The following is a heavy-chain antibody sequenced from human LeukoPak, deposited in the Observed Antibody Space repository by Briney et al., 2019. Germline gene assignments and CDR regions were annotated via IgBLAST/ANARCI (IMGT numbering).Heavy chain of an antibody. D-gene: IGHD3-10*01. CDR1: GGSISSGGYY. J-gene: IGHJ3*02. Sequence: SETLSLTCTVSGGSISSGGYYWSWIRQHPGKGLEWIGYIYYSGSTYYNPSLKSRVTISVDTSKNQSSLKLSSVTAADTAVYYCARDAPITMVRGDPGAFDIWGQGTMVTVSS. CDR3: ARDAPITMVRGDPGAFDI. CDR2: IYYSGST. V-gene: IGHV4-31*03.